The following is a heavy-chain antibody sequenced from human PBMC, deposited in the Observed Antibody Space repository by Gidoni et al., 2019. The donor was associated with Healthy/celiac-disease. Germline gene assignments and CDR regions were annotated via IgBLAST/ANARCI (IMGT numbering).Heavy chain of an antibody. Sequence: QITLQASGPPLVKPTQTLPLTCTFSGFSLSTSGVGVGWIRQPPGKALEWLALIYWNDDKRYSPSLKSRLTITKDTSKNQVVLTMTNMDPVDTATYYCAHSSSGGWFDPWGQGTLVTVSS. CDR2: IYWNDDK. V-gene: IGHV2-5*01. D-gene: IGHD6-25*01. J-gene: IGHJ5*02. CDR1: GFSLSTSGVG. CDR3: AHSSSGGWFDP.